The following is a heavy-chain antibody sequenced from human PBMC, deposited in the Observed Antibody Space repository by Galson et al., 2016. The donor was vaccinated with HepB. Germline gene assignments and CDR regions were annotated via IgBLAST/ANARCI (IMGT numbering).Heavy chain of an antibody. V-gene: IGHV4-34*01. J-gene: IGHJ5*02. CDR2: INPGGST. CDR1: GGSFGTYY. D-gene: IGHD6-19*01. CDR3: AKGSAVAGT. Sequence: SETLSLTCAVYGGSFGTYYWSWIRQSPEKGLEWLGEINPGGSTKYNPSLESRVIISIDTSKNQFSLKLFSVTAADTAVYYCAKGSAVAGTWGQGTLVTVSS.